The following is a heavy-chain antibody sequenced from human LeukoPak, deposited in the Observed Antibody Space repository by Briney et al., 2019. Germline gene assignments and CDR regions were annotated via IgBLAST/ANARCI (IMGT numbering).Heavy chain of an antibody. CDR3: ARHLGAQSLIAFDI. CDR1: GGSISSSSYY. Sequence: SETLSLTCTVSGGSISSSSYYWGWIRQPPGKGLEWIGSIYYSGSTYYNPSLKSRVTISVDTSKNQFSLKLNSVTAADTAVYYCARHLGAQSLIAFDIWGQGTMVTVSS. D-gene: IGHD3-16*01. CDR2: IYYSGST. J-gene: IGHJ3*02. V-gene: IGHV4-39*01.